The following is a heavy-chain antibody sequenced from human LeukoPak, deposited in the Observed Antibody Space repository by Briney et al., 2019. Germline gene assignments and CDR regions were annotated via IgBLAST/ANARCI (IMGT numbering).Heavy chain of an antibody. J-gene: IGHJ5*02. CDR2: IYYSGST. V-gene: IGHV4-59*01. CDR3: ARGGNCSGGSCYSRYWFDP. D-gene: IGHD2-15*01. CDR1: GGSISSYY. Sequence: SSETLSLTCTVSGGSISSYYWSWIRQPPGKGLEWIGYIYYSGSTNYNPSLKSRVTISVDTSKNQFSLKLSSVTAADTAVYYCARGGNCSGGSCYSRYWFDPWGQGTLVTVSS.